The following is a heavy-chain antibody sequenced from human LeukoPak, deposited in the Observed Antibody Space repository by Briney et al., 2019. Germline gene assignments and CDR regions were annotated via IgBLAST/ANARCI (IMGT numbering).Heavy chain of an antibody. D-gene: IGHD3-22*01. CDR2: ISSSSSSYT. CDR1: GFTFSKYW. CDR3: ARDKHYDSSGYYYSLDY. Sequence: GGSLRLSCAASGFTFSKYWMHWVRQAPGKGLEWVSYISSSSSSYTNYADSVKGRFTISRDNAKNSLYLQMNSLRAEDTAVYYCARDKHYDSSGYYYSLDYWGQGTLVTVSS. V-gene: IGHV3-11*05. J-gene: IGHJ4*02.